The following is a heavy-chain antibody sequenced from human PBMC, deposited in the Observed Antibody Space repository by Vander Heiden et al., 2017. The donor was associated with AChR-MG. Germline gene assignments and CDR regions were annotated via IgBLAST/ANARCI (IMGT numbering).Heavy chain of an antibody. CDR2: IYYSGST. J-gene: IGHJ6*02. Sequence: QVQLQESGPGLVKPSETLSLTCTVSGGSISSYYWSWIRQPPGKGLEWIGYIYYSGSTNYNPSLKSRVTISVDTSKNQFSLKLSSVTAADTAVYYCARGGYSNYVFYYYGMDVWGQGTTVTVSS. CDR1: GGSISSYY. D-gene: IGHD4-4*01. V-gene: IGHV4-59*01. CDR3: ARGGYSNYVFYYYGMDV.